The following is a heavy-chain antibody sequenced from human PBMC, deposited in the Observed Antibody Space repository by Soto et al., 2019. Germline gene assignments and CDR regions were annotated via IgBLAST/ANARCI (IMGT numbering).Heavy chain of an antibody. CDR2: ISAYNGNT. CDR1: GYTVASYA. CDR3: VRYPPPPDY. J-gene: IGHJ4*02. Sequence: QVQLVQSGAEVKKPGASVKVSCKASGYTVASYAISWMRPAPGQGLEWMGWISAYNGNTNYVQKLQGRVTMTTDTSTSTAYSELRSLRSDDTGVYCCVRYPPPPDYWCQGTLVTVSS. V-gene: IGHV1-18*01.